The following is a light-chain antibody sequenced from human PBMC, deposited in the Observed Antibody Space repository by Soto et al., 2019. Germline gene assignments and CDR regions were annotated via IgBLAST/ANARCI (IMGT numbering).Light chain of an antibody. CDR1: QSVSSSY. J-gene: IGKJ1*01. CDR2: GAS. Sequence: IGFTQSPCTLSLSPGERATLSCRASQSVSSSYLAWYQQKPGQAPRLLIYGASSRATGIPDRFSGSGSGTDFTLTISRLEPEDFAVCYCQQYGSSRTFGQGTKVDIK. V-gene: IGKV3-20*01. CDR3: QQYGSSRT.